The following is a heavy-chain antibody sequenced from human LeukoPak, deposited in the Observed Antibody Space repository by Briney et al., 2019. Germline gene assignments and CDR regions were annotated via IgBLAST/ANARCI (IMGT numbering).Heavy chain of an antibody. D-gene: IGHD6-19*01. J-gene: IGHJ4*02. V-gene: IGHV3-30*02. CDR3: AKDGGIAVAGKEGFDY. CDR1: GFTFSSYG. Sequence: GGSLRLSCAASGFTFSSYGMHWVRQTPGKGLEWVAFIRFDGSDKYYADSVKGRFTVSRDNSQNMLYLQMNSLKPEDTAVYYCAKDGGIAVAGKEGFDYWGQGTPVTVSS. CDR2: IRFDGSDK.